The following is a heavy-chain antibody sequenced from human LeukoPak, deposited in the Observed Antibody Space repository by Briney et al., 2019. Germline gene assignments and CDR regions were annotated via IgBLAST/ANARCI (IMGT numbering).Heavy chain of an antibody. V-gene: IGHV4-30-4*08. CDR3: AALRYYYYYMGV. J-gene: IGHJ6*03. CDR1: GGSFSSGDYY. Sequence: SETLSLTCTVSGGSFSSGDYYWNWIRQPPGKGLEWIGYTYYSGNTYYNPSLKSRITISVDTSKKQFSLKLSSVTAADTAVYYCAALRYYYYYMGVWGQGTTVTVSS. CDR2: TYYSGNT.